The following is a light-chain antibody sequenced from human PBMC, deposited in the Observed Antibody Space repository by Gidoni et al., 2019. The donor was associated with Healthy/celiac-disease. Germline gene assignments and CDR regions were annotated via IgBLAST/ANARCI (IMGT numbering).Light chain of an antibody. J-gene: IGKJ3*01. CDR1: QVASSN. CDR2: GAS. CDR3: QQYNNWPPG. V-gene: IGKV3-15*01. Sequence: EIVMHQSPATLSVSQGERDTLSCRASQVASSNLAWYQQKPGQAPRRLIYGASTRATGMPARFGGSGSGTEFTLTRSSLQSEDFAVYYCQQYNNWPPGFGPXTKVDIK.